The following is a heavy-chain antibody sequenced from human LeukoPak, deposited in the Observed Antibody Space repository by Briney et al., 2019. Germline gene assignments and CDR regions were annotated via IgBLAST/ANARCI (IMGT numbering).Heavy chain of an antibody. Sequence: SETLSLTCTVSGESITTHYWTWIRQPPGKGLEWIGYVYDTGSTNYNPSLKSRVTISVDTSKNQFSLKLSSVTAADTAVYYCARYDYVWGSYRYWGQGTLVTVSS. D-gene: IGHD3-16*02. CDR2: VYDTGST. J-gene: IGHJ4*02. V-gene: IGHV4-59*11. CDR3: ARYDYVWGSYRY. CDR1: GESITTHY.